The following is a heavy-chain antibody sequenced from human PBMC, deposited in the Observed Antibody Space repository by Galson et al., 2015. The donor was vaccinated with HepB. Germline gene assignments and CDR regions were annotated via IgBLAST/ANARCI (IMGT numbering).Heavy chain of an antibody. V-gene: IGHV3-30*18. CDR2: ILHDGSNK. J-gene: IGHJ6*02. CDR1: GFIFSSFG. D-gene: IGHD2-21*01. CDR3: TKDRGPWALEGPYSYGLDV. Sequence: SLRLSCAASGFIFSSFGMHWVRQVPGKGLEWLALILHDGSNKYYVDSVKGRFTISRDNSNNTLYLQMNSLRAEDTAIYYCTKDRGPWALEGPYSYGLDVWGQGTTVTVSS.